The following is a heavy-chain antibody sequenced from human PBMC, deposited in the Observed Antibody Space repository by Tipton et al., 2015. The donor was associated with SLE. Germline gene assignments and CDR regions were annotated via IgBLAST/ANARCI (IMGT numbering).Heavy chain of an antibody. CDR3: ARHPYCSSTSCYTTMDRLFDY. V-gene: IGHV4-34*01. J-gene: IGHJ4*02. Sequence: TLSLTCAVYGGSFSGYYWSWIRQPPGKGLEWIGEINHSGSTNYNPSLKSRVTISVDTSKNQFSLKRSSVTAADTAVYYCARHPYCSSTSCYTTMDRLFDYWGQGTLVTVSS. D-gene: IGHD2-2*02. CDR2: INHSGST. CDR1: GGSFSGYY.